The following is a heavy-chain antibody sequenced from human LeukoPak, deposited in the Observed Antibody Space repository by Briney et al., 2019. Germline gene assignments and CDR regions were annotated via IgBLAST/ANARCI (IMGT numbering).Heavy chain of an antibody. Sequence: GGSLRLSCAASGFTVSSNYMSWVRQAPGKGLEWVSVIYSGGSTYYADSVKGRFTISRHNPKNTLYLQMNSLRAEDTAVYYCARVRSGYYYNDYWGQGTLVTVSS. D-gene: IGHD3-22*01. CDR3: ARVRSGYYYNDY. CDR2: IYSGGST. J-gene: IGHJ4*02. V-gene: IGHV3-53*04. CDR1: GFTVSSNY.